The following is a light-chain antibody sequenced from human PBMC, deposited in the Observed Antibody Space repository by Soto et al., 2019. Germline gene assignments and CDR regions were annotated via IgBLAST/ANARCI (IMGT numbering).Light chain of an antibody. V-gene: IGKV3-20*01. CDR3: QQSYSTPPWT. J-gene: IGKJ1*01. Sequence: EIVLTQSPGTLSLSPGERATLSCRASQSVSSSYLAWYQQKPGQAPRLLIYGASSRATGIPDRFSGGGSGTDFTLTISRLEPEDFATYYCQQSYSTPPWTFGQGTKVDIK. CDR2: GAS. CDR1: QSVSSSY.